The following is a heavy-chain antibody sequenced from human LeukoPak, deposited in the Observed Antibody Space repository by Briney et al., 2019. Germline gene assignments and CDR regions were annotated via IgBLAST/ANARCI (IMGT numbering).Heavy chain of an antibody. V-gene: IGHV3-15*01. CDR2: IKSKTDGGTT. J-gene: IGHJ4*02. Sequence: GGSLRLSCAASGFTFSNAWVNWVRQAPGKGLQWVGRIKSKTDGGTTDYAAPVKGRFTISRDDSKSTLYLQMNSLKTEDTAVYYCSTELRWEPPGFNYWGQGTLVTVSS. CDR3: STELRWEPPGFNY. D-gene: IGHD1-26*01. CDR1: GFTFSNAW.